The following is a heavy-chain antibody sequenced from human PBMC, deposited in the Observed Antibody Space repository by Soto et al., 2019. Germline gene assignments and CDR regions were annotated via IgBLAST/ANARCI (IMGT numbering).Heavy chain of an antibody. J-gene: IGHJ6*02. V-gene: IGHV4-30-2*01. CDR3: ARVERTLSTPFAYGMDV. CDR2: IYHTGNT. CDR1: GGSINSGGYS. D-gene: IGHD2-2*01. Sequence: PSETLSLTCTVSGGSINSGGYSWIWIRQPPGNGLEWIGYIYHTGNTFYNPSLQSRVTISVDQSKNQFSLSLGSVTAADTAMYYCARVERTLSTPFAYGMDVWGQGTTVS.